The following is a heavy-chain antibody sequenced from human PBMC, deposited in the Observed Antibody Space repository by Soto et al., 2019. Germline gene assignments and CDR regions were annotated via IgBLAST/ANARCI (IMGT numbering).Heavy chain of an antibody. CDR1: GDSLKNHY. Sequence: SETLSLTCSVSGDSLKNHYWAWIRHSPGKGLEWIGNIYDSGSTNYSPALKSRVSMSVDTSKNLFSLKMNSVTAADTAVYYCARYSMAPVDYLDFWGQGTVVTVSS. J-gene: IGHJ4*02. V-gene: IGHV4-59*11. CDR3: ARYSMAPVDYLDF. D-gene: IGHD2-15*01. CDR2: IYDSGST.